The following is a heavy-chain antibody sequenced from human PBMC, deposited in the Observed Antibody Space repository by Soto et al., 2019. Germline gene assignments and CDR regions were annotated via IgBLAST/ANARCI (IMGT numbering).Heavy chain of an antibody. CDR3: ARGRNGYSSGWDYFDY. D-gene: IGHD6-19*01. CDR2: INHSGST. Sequence: PSETLSLTCAVYGGSFSGYYWSWIRQPPGKGLEWIGEINHSGSTNYNPSLKSRVTISVDTSKNQFSLKLSSVTAADTAVYYCARGRNGYSSGWDYFDYWGQGNLVTVSS. CDR1: GGSFSGYY. J-gene: IGHJ4*02. V-gene: IGHV4-34*01.